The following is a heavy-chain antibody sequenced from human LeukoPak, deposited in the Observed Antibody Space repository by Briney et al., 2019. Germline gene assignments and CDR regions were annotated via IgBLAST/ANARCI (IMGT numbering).Heavy chain of an antibody. CDR3: ARGDYGDY. V-gene: IGHV1-46*01. J-gene: IGHJ4*02. CDR2: INPNGDRT. Sequence: ASVKVSCKASENTFTNYYMHWVRQAPGQGLEWLGLINPNGDRTAYAQNFQGRVTMTRDTSTTTLYLELSSLRSDDTAVYYCARGDYGDYWGQGTLVTVSS. CDR1: ENTFTNYY.